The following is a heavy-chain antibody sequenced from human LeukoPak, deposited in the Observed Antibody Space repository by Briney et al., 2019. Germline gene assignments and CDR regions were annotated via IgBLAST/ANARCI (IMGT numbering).Heavy chain of an antibody. J-gene: IGHJ4*02. Sequence: GGSLRLSCATSKFTFRSYGLHWVRQAPGKGLEWVAFIRYDGSSKYYGDSVKDRFTISRDKSKSTLYLQMNSLRAEDTAVYYCARVPDYDSFWGQGTLVTVSS. V-gene: IGHV3-30*02. CDR1: KFTFRSYG. CDR3: ARVPDYDSF. CDR2: IRYDGSSK. D-gene: IGHD3-22*01.